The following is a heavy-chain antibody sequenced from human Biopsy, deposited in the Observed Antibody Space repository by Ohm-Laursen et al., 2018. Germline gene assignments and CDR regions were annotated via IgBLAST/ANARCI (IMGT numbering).Heavy chain of an antibody. CDR3: ARLGSGDYFPTFFDF. CDR2: IFYSANT. Sequence: SDTLSLTCTVSGVSINGGRYYWNWIRNHPGKGLEWIGNIFYSANTYYNPSLKSRVTISVDTSKNQFSLKLSSVTAADTAVYYCARLGSGDYFPTFFDFWGQGALVTVSS. V-gene: IGHV4-31*03. J-gene: IGHJ4*02. CDR1: GVSINGGRYY. D-gene: IGHD5-12*01.